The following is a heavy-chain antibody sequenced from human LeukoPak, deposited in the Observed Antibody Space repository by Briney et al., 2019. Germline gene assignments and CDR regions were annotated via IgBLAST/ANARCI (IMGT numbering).Heavy chain of an antibody. Sequence: GGSLRLSCAASGFTFSSYAMSWVRQAPGKGLEWVSAISGSGGSTYYADSVKGRFTISRDNSKNTLYLQMNSLRAEDTAVYYCAIGPWLVLSHFDYWGQGTLVTVSS. J-gene: IGHJ4*02. CDR3: AIGPWLVLSHFDY. D-gene: IGHD6-19*01. V-gene: IGHV3-23*01. CDR1: GFTFSSYA. CDR2: ISGSGGST.